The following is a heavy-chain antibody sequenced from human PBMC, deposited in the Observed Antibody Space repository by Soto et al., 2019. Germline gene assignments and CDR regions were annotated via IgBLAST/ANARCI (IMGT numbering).Heavy chain of an antibody. CDR3: ARVGHCTNGVCYTVTFDY. Sequence: QVQLQQWGAGLLKPSETLSLTCAVYGGSFSGYYWSWIRQPPGKGLEWIGEINHSGSTNYNPSLKSRVTISVDTSKNQFSLKLSSVTAADTAVYYCARVGHCTNGVCYTVTFDYWGQGTLVTVSS. CDR1: GGSFSGYY. CDR2: INHSGST. J-gene: IGHJ4*02. V-gene: IGHV4-34*01. D-gene: IGHD2-8*01.